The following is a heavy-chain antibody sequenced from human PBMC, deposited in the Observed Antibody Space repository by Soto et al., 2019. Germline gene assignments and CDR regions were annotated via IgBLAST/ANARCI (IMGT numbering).Heavy chain of an antibody. CDR2: ISGFNGQT. D-gene: IGHD3-22*01. Sequence: GASVKVSCKASGNTFASHGFSWVRQAPGQGLEWMGWISGFNGQTNYALKFQGRVTLTTDASTSTAYMELRSLRSDDTEVYFCARVENRGVAVVSDYWGQGTLVTVSS. J-gene: IGHJ4*02. V-gene: IGHV1-18*01. CDR3: ARVENRGVAVVSDY. CDR1: GNTFASHG.